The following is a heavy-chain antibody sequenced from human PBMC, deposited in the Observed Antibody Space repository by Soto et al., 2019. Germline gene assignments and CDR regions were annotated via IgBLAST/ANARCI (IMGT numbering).Heavy chain of an antibody. CDR1: GGSISSGDDY. D-gene: IGHD5-12*01. Sequence: PSETLSLTCTVSGGSISSGDDYWSWIRQHPGKGLEWIGNIYYSGSTYYNPSLKSRVTISVDTSKNQFSLKLSSVTAADTAVYYCAREQVRYSGYDYGSEFDYWGQGTLVTVSS. V-gene: IGHV4-31*03. CDR2: IYYSGST. CDR3: AREQVRYSGYDYGSEFDY. J-gene: IGHJ4*02.